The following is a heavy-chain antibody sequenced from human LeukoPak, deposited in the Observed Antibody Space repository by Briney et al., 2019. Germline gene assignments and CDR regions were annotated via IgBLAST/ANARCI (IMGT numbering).Heavy chain of an antibody. D-gene: IGHD2/OR15-2a*01. Sequence: PSGTLSLTCAVSGGSINSRYWWSWVRQPPGKGLEWIGDVHHSESTNYNPSLRGRVTISIDKSKNQFFLKLASVTAADTAIYYCARGVVFEYYLDSWGRGALVTVSS. CDR2: VHHSEST. V-gene: IGHV4-4*02. CDR3: ARGVVFEYYLDS. CDR1: GGSINSRYW. J-gene: IGHJ4*02.